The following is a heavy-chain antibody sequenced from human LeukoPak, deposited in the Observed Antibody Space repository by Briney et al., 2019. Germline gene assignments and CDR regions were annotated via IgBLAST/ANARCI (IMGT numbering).Heavy chain of an antibody. CDR1: GFNFSNYG. V-gene: IGHV3-30*03. D-gene: IGHD3-22*01. CDR2: ISYDGSKK. Sequence: GRSLRLSCAASGFNFSNYGIHWVRQAPGKGLEWVAVISYDGSKKYYADSVKGRFTISRDNSKDTLYLQMSSLRGDDTAVYYCAGDSSGYPADYWGQGTLVTVSS. J-gene: IGHJ4*02. CDR3: AGDSSGYPADY.